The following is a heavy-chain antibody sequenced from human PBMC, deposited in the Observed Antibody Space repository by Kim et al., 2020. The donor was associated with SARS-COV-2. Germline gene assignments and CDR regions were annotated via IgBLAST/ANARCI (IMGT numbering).Heavy chain of an antibody. CDR2: IIPIFGTA. J-gene: IGHJ4*02. Sequence: SVKVSCKASGGTFSSYAISWVRQAPGQGLEWMGGIIPIFGTANYAQKFQGRVTITADESTSTAYMELSSLRSEDTAVYYCAVEESRSGGSCCDFDYWGQGTLVTVSS. D-gene: IGHD2-15*01. CDR3: AVEESRSGGSCCDFDY. V-gene: IGHV1-69*13. CDR1: GGTFSSYA.